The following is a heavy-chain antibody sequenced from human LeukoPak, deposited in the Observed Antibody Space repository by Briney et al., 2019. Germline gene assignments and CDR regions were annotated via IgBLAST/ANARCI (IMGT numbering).Heavy chain of an antibody. D-gene: IGHD3-9*01. CDR2: IWYDGSNK. Sequence: GGSLRLSCVASGFTFSESWMTWVRQAPGKGLEWVAVIWYDGSNKYYADSVKGRFTISRDNSKNTLYLQMNSLRAEDTAVYYCARDYDILTGAGEETDYWGQGTLVTVSS. CDR1: GFTFSESW. V-gene: IGHV3-33*07. CDR3: ARDYDILTGAGEETDY. J-gene: IGHJ4*02.